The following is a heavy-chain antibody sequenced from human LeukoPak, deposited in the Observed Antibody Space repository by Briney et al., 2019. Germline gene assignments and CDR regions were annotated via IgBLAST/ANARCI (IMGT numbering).Heavy chain of an antibody. CDR1: GGTFSSYA. J-gene: IGHJ4*02. D-gene: IGHD2-15*01. CDR2: IIPIFGTA. CDR3: AREIGYCSGGSCYFDY. V-gene: IGHV1-69*01. Sequence: SVKVSCKASGGTFSSYAISWVRQAPGQGLEWMGGIIPIFGTANYAQKFQGRVTITADESTSTAYMELSSLRSEDTAVYYCAREIGYCSGGSCYFDYWGQGTLVTVSS.